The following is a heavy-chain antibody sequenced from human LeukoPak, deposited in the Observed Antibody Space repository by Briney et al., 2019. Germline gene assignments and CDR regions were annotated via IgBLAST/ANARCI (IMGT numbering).Heavy chain of an antibody. CDR1: GYTFTSYG. CDR3: ARLAGGSGSPLRFDP. Sequence: GASVRVSCKASGYTFTSYGISWVRQAPGQGLEWMGWISAYNGNTNYAQKLQGRVTMTTDTSTSTAYMELRSLRSDDTAVYYCARLAGGSGSPLRFDPWGQGTLVTVSS. D-gene: IGHD3-10*01. V-gene: IGHV1-18*01. CDR2: ISAYNGNT. J-gene: IGHJ5*02.